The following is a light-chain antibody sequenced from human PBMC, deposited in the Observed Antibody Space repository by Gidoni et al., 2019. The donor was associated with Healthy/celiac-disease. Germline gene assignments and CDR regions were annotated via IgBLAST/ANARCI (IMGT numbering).Light chain of an antibody. J-gene: IGKJ2*01. CDR2: AAS. CDR3: QQSYSTPYT. V-gene: IGKV1-39*01. Sequence: DIQMTQSPSSLSESVGDRVTITCRASQSISSYLNWYQQKPGKAPKLLIYAASSLQSGVPSRFSGSGSGTDFTLTISSLHPEDFATYYCQQSYSTPYTFGQGTKLEI. CDR1: QSISSY.